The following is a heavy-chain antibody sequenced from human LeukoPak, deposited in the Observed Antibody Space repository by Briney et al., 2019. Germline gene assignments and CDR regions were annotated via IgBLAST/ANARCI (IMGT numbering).Heavy chain of an antibody. CDR2: IYSGGST. Sequence: SGGSLRLSCAASRFTFSSYVMSWVRQAPGKGLEWVSVIYSGGSTYYADSVKGRFTISRDNSKNTLYLQMNSLRAEDTAVYYCARDHVLPGYCSGGSCHDAFDIWGQGTMVTVSS. CDR1: RFTFSSYV. V-gene: IGHV3-53*01. J-gene: IGHJ3*02. CDR3: ARDHVLPGYCSGGSCHDAFDI. D-gene: IGHD2-15*01.